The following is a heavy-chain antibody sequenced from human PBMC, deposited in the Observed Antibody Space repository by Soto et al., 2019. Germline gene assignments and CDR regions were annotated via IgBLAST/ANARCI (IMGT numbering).Heavy chain of an antibody. Sequence: PSETLFLTCTVSGGSISSGDYYWSWLRQPPGKALEWIGEVYNSGSANYNPSLKNRVTLSLDVSKNQFSLAVNSVTAADTAVYYCVRSVILSGGSYQGLIRLHYFDTWGPGTLVTVSS. CDR3: VRSVILSGGSYQGLIRLHYFDT. CDR1: GGSISSGDYY. V-gene: IGHV4-61*08. J-gene: IGHJ4*02. CDR2: VYNSGSA. D-gene: IGHD3-3*01.